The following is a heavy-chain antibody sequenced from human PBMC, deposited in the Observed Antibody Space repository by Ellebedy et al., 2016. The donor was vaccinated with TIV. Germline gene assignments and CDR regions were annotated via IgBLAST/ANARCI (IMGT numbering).Heavy chain of an antibody. J-gene: IGHJ3*02. CDR3: ARDRRTGPSSPPDGIDT. D-gene: IGHD1-1*01. CDR2: INHSGHT. V-gene: IGHV4-4*02. Sequence: SETLSLPXTVSGASISSNHWCRWLRQPPGKGLEWIGEINHSGHTNYNSSLKSRVTISIDRSKNQFSLNLSSVTAADTAVYYCARDRRTGPSSPPDGIDTWGQGTMVTVSS. CDR1: GASISSNHW.